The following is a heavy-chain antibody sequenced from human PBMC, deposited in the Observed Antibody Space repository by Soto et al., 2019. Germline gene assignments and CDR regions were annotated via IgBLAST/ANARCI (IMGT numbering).Heavy chain of an antibody. CDR2: INSDGSST. D-gene: IGHD6-13*01. J-gene: IGHJ4*02. V-gene: IGHV3-74*01. CDR1: GFTFSSYW. Sequence: SGGSLRLSCAASGFTFSSYWMHWVRQAPGKGLVWVSRINSDGSSTSYADSVKGRFTISRDNAKNTLYLQMNSLRAEDTAVYYCARVSSSWEIDYWGQGTLVTVSS. CDR3: ARVSSSWEIDY.